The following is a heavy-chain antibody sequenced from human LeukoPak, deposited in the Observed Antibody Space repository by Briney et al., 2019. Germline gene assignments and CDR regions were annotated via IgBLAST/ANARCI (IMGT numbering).Heavy chain of an antibody. D-gene: IGHD3-3*01. J-gene: IGHJ4*02. CDR3: ARVCWSGYYFLCY. CDR2: MNPNSGNT. CDR1: GYTFTIYD. V-gene: IGHV1-8*01. Sequence: ASVKVSCKASGYTFTIYDINWVRQATGQGLEWMGWMNPNSGNTGYAQKFQGRVTMTRNTSISTAYMELSSLRSEDTAVYYCARVCWSGYYFLCYWGQGTLVTVSS.